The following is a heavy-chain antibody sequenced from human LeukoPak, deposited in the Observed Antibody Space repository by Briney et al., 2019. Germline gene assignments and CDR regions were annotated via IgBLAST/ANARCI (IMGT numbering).Heavy chain of an antibody. J-gene: IGHJ4*02. D-gene: IGHD5-18*01. V-gene: IGHV3-23*01. CDR1: GFTFSSYA. CDR3: AKVESGYSYGPIDY. CDR2: ISGSGGST. Sequence: GGSLRLSRAASGFTFSSYAVSWVRQAPGKGLEWVSAISGSGGSTYYADSVKGRFTISRDNSKNTLYLQMNSLRAEDTAVYYCAKVESGYSYGPIDYWGQGTLVTVSS.